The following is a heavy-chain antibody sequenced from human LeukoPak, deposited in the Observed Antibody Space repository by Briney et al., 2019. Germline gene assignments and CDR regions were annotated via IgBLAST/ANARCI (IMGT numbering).Heavy chain of an antibody. D-gene: IGHD6-13*01. CDR3: AKFFSLRGSWYQGYFDY. V-gene: IGHV3-30*02. J-gene: IGHJ4*02. CDR2: IRFDGTNK. CDR1: GFEFRSYG. Sequence: PGGSLRLSCAASGFEFRSYGMLWARQGPGKGLEWLSLIRFDGTNKYYADSVRGRFIVSRDNSKDMVYLQMNSLRAEDTAVYYCAKFFSLRGSWYQGYFDYWGQGTLVTVSS.